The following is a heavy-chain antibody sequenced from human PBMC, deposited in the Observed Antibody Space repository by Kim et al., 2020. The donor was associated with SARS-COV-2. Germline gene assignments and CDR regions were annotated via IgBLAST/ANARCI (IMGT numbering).Heavy chain of an antibody. D-gene: IGHD3-22*01. Sequence: GGSLRLSCAASGFTFSSYAMSWVRQAPGKGLEWVSAISGSGGSTYYADSVKGRFTISRDNSKNTLYLQMNSLRAEDTAVYYCAKVKDGHYDSSPWGGMDVWGQGTTVTVSS. CDR1: GFTFSSYA. CDR2: ISGSGGST. J-gene: IGHJ6*02. CDR3: AKVKDGHYDSSPWGGMDV. V-gene: IGHV3-23*01.